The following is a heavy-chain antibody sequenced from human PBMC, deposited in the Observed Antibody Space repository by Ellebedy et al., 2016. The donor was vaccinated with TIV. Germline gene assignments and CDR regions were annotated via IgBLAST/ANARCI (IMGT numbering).Heavy chain of an antibody. Sequence: AASVKVSCKASGYMFTDYYIHWVRQAPGQGLEWMGIINPSGTSTTYAQRYQGRVTMTRDTPTRTVYMELSSLRSEETAVYYCARGQFFDYWGQGTLVTVSS. J-gene: IGHJ4*02. D-gene: IGHD5-24*01. CDR3: ARGQFFDY. CDR2: INPSGTST. V-gene: IGHV1-46*01. CDR1: GYMFTDYY.